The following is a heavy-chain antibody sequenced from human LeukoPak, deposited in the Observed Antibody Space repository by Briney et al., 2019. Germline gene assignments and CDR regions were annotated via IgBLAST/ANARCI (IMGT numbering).Heavy chain of an antibody. J-gene: IGHJ5*02. CDR3: AKDAWGDYDILTGYYQQNWFDP. D-gene: IGHD3-9*01. Sequence: GGSLRLSCAASGFTFSSYGMHWVRQAPGKGLEWVAVISYDGSNEYYADSVKGRFTISRDNSKNTLYLQMNSLRAEDTAVYYCAKDAWGDYDILTGYYQQNWFDPWGQGTLVTVSS. CDR1: GFTFSSYG. CDR2: ISYDGSNE. V-gene: IGHV3-30*18.